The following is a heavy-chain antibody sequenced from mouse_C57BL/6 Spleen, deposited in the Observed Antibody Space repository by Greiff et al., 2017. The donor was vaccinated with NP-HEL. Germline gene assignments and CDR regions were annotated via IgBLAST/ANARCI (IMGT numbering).Heavy chain of an antibody. CDR2: LDPSHSET. V-gene: IGHV1-52*01. CDR1: GEDGTGDG. J-gene: IGHJ4*01. CDR3: ARRDYYGPMDY. D-gene: IGHD1-1*01. Sequence: VQLQQPGAELVRRGEEVKRGGKVEGEDGTGDGGEGGGGGSIQGLEWRVELDPSHSETHYNQPFKDKATLTVDKSSSTAYMQLSSLTSEDSAVYYCARRDYYGPMDYWGQGTSVTVSS.